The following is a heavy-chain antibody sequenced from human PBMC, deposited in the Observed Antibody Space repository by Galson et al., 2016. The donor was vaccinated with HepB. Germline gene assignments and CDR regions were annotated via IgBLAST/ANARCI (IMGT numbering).Heavy chain of an antibody. Sequence: SLRLSCAASGFTFINYGMHWVRQAPGKGLEWVALIWYDGTNKYYADSVKGRFTISRDNARNSLYLQMNSLRAEDTAVYFCAEMPTVDWWGQGTLVTVSS. CDR3: AEMPTVDW. CDR2: IWYDGTNK. CDR1: GFTFINYG. J-gene: IGHJ4*01. V-gene: IGHV3-33*03. D-gene: IGHD5-24*01.